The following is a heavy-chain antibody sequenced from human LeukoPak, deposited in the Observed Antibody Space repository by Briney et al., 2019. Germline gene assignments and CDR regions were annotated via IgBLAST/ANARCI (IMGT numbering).Heavy chain of an antibody. J-gene: IGHJ4*02. CDR2: IKLDGSEK. Sequence: GGSLRLSCAASGFTFSNAYMNWVRQAPGKGLEWVANIKLDGSEKNYVDSVKGRFTISRDNTKNSLYLQMNSLRAEDTAVFYCARDQYDTWSRRGNFDSWGQGTLVIVSS. V-gene: IGHV3-7*03. D-gene: IGHD3-3*01. CDR1: GFTFSNAY. CDR3: ARDQYDTWSRRGNFDS.